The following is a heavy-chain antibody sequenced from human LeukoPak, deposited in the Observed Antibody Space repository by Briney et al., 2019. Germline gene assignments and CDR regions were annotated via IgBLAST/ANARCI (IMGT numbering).Heavy chain of an antibody. CDR2: IYYSGST. V-gene: IGHV4-30-4*01. D-gene: IGHD3-22*01. Sequence: PSQTLSLTCTVSGGSIRSGDYYWSWIRQPPGKGLEWLGYIYYSGSTYYNPSLKSRVTISVDTSKNQFSLKLTSVTAADTAVYYCDRESYYYDSGGYYQNEYWGQGTLVTVSS. CDR3: DRESYYYDSGGYYQNEY. CDR1: GGSIRSGDYY. J-gene: IGHJ4*02.